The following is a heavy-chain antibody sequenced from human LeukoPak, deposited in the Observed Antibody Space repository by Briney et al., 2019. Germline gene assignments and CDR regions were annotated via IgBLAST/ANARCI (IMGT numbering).Heavy chain of an antibody. Sequence: GGSLRLSCAASGFTVSSNYMGWVRQAPGKGLEWVSVIYSGGTTHYADSVKGRFAISRDDSKNTLCLQMNSLTVEDTAVYYCARGGGGYSGPVGYWGQGTLVTVSS. J-gene: IGHJ4*02. CDR1: GFTVSSNY. D-gene: IGHD5-12*01. V-gene: IGHV3-53*01. CDR3: ARGGGGYSGPVGY. CDR2: IYSGGTT.